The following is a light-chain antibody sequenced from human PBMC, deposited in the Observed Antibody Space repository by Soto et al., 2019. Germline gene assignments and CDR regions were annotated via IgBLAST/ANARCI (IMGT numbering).Light chain of an antibody. CDR2: DVN. J-gene: IGLJ2*01. CDR1: SSDVGGYNY. CDR3: SSYSGHRTYVV. Sequence: QSALTQPASVSGSPGQSITISCTGTSSDVGGYNYVSWYQQHPGKAPKLMIYDVNNRPSGVSNRFSGSKSGNTASLTISGPQAEEEADYYCSSYSGHRTYVVFGGGTKLTVL. V-gene: IGLV2-14*01.